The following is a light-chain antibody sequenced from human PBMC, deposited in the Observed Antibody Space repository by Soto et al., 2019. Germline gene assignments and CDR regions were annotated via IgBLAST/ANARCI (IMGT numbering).Light chain of an antibody. V-gene: IGLV2-23*01. CDR2: EGS. CDR1: SSDVGSYNL. Sequence: QSALTQPASVSGSPGQSITISCTGTSSDVGSYNLVSWYQQHPGKAPKLMIYEGSKRPSGVSNRFSGSKSGNTASLTISGLQPEDEADYYCCPYAGSSTHAVFGGGTQLTVL. CDR3: CPYAGSSTHAV. J-gene: IGLJ7*01.